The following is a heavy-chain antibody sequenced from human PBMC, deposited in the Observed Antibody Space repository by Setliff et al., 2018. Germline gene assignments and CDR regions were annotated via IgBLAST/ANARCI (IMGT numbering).Heavy chain of an antibody. CDR1: GFTFSSYW. CDR2: IKQDGSQR. CDR3: SSYLVS. Sequence: LRLSCAASGFTFSSYWMNWVRQAPGKGLEWVANIKQDGSQRNYVDAVRGRFTVSRDNARNLLYLQMNSLRVDDTAVYYCSSYLVSWGQGALVTVSS. D-gene: IGHD2-21*01. V-gene: IGHV3-7*01. J-gene: IGHJ4*02.